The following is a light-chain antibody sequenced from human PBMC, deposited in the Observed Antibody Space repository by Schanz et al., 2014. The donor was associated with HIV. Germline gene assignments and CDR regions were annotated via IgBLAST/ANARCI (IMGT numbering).Light chain of an antibody. Sequence: QAVMTQEPSFSVSPGGAVTLTCGLSSGSVSTNYYPSWYQQTPGQAPLTVIYNTNSRSSGVPDRFSGSILGNKAALTITGAQADDESDYYCVLYVGSGISVFGGGTKLTVL. CDR1: SGSVSTNYY. J-gene: IGLJ3*02. V-gene: IGLV8-61*01. CDR3: VLYVGSGISV. CDR2: NTN.